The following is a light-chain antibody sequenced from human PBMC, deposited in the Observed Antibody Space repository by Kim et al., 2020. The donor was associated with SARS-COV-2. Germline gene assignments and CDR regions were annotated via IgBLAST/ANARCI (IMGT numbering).Light chain of an antibody. V-gene: IGLV1-47*02. CDR3: AAWDDSLSGWV. CDR2: SNN. Sequence: QSVLTQPPSASGTPGQRVNISCSGSSSNIGSNYVYWYQQPPGTAPNLLIYSNNQRRSGVPDRFSGSKSGTSASLSISGFRSEDEADYYCAAWDDSLSGWVFGGGTQLTVL. J-gene: IGLJ3*02. CDR1: SSNIGSNY.